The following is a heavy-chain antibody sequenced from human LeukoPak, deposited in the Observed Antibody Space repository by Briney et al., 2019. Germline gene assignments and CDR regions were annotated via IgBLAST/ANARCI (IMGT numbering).Heavy chain of an antibody. J-gene: IGHJ2*01. Sequence: GASVKVSCKASGYTFTSYDINWVRQATGQGLEWMGWMNPNSGNTGYAQKFQGRVTMTRNTSISTAYMELSSLRSEDTAVYYCARLGGYQLLCRFGYWYFDLWGRGTLVTVSS. CDR1: GYTFTSYD. CDR3: ARLGGYQLLCRFGYWYFDL. V-gene: IGHV1-8*01. CDR2: MNPNSGNT. D-gene: IGHD2-2*01.